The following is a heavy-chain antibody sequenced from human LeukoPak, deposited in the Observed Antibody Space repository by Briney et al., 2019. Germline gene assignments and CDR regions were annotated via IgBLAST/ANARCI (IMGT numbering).Heavy chain of an antibody. J-gene: IGHJ4*02. CDR2: IYYNGNT. V-gene: IGHV4-31*11. Sequence: ASEALSLTCAVYGGSFSGYYWSWIRQHPGKGLEWIGYIYYNGNTYYNPSLESRAIVSKDTSKNQFSLRLTSVTAADTAVYYCARRSQGAGYFDYWGQGTLVTVSS. D-gene: IGHD3-16*01. CDR3: ARRSQGAGYFDY. CDR1: GGSFSGYY.